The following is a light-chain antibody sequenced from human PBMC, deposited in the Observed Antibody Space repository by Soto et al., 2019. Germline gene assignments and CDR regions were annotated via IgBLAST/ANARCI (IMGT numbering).Light chain of an antibody. J-gene: IGLJ1*01. Sequence: QSVLTQPPSVSGTPGQRVTISCSGSRSNIGSNYVYWYQQFPGTAPKVLIHRNKQRPSGVPDRFSGSKSGTSASLAISGLRYEDEAAYYCAAWDDSLSANVFGTGTKVTVL. CDR1: RSNIGSNY. CDR3: AAWDDSLSANV. CDR2: RNK. V-gene: IGLV1-47*01.